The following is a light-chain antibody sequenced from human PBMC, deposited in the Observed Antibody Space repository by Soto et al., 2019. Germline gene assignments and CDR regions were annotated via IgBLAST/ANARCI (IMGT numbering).Light chain of an antibody. J-gene: IGKJ3*01. Sequence: DIQMTQSPSSLSASVGDRVTITCQASQHISHYLNWYQQKPGEAPKLLIYDASNLKTGVPSRFSGAGSGTQFTFTINSLQPEDIAVYYCQQYDNFPITFGPGTKVDIK. CDR1: QHISHY. CDR3: QQYDNFPIT. CDR2: DAS. V-gene: IGKV1-33*01.